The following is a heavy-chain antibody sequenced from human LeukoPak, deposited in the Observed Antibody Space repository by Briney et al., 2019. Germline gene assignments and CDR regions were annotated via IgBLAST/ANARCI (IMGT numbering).Heavy chain of an antibody. V-gene: IGHV4-39*01. CDR1: GGSFTSSSYY. CDR3: ARLHYYYGVDV. J-gene: IGHJ6*02. CDR2: MYFSGNS. Sequence: PSETLSLTCSVSGGSFTSSSYYWVWIRQPPRKGLELIVTMYFSGNSYYNPSLKSRVTISVDTSKKQFSLKLSSVTPPDTAVYYCARLHYYYGVDVWGQGTMVTVSS.